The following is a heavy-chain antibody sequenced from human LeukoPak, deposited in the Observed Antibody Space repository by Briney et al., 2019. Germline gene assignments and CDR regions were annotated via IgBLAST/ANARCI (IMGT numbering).Heavy chain of an antibody. V-gene: IGHV3-48*02. CDR2: ISSSSTNI. CDR3: EGHNYGGPFDY. Sequence: PGGSLRLSCAASGFTLSSYSMNWARQAPGKGLEWVSYISSSSTNIYYADSVKGRFTISRDNAKNSRYLQMNSLRDEDTAVYYCEGHNYGGPFDYWGLGTLVTVSS. D-gene: IGHD4/OR15-4a*01. J-gene: IGHJ4*02. CDR1: GFTLSSYS.